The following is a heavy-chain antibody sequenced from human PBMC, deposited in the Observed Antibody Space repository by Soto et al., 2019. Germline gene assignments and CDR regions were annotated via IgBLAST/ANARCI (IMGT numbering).Heavy chain of an antibody. J-gene: IGHJ5*02. Sequence: SQTLSLTCAISGDSVSSNSAAWNRIRQSPSRGLEWLGRTYYRSKWYNDYAVSVKSRITINPDTSKNQFSLQLNSVTPEDTAVYYCARDVGHKPYNWFDPWGQGTLVTVSS. V-gene: IGHV6-1*01. CDR3: ARDVGHKPYNWFDP. CDR1: GDSVSSNSAA. CDR2: TYYRSKWYN.